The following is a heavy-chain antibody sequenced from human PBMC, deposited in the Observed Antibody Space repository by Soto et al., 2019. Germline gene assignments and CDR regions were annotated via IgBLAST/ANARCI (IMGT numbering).Heavy chain of an antibody. J-gene: IGHJ4*02. CDR3: VKGAWLDY. V-gene: IGHV3-23*01. Sequence: EVQLLESGGGLIQPGGSLILSCAASGFTFSTFDMTWVRQPPGKGLEWVSLIRGSSGSTYYADSVKGRFNSSKDNSKNTLYLQMNSLRAEDTAVYFCVKGAWLDYWGQGNMVTVSS. CDR2: IRGSSGST. CDR1: GFTFSTFD.